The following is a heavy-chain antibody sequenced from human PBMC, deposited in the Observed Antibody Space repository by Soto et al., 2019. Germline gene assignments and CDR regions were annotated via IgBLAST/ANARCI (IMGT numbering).Heavy chain of an antibody. V-gene: IGHV3-9*01. CDR1: GFTFSSYA. Sequence: GGSLRLSCAASGFTFSSYAMSWVRQAPGKGLEWVSCISWSSGSLCYADSVKGRFTISRDNAKNSLYLQMNSLRAEDTALYYCATDPRLGVWAFDIWGQGTMVTVSS. CDR2: ISWSSGSL. J-gene: IGHJ3*02. CDR3: ATDPRLGVWAFDI. D-gene: IGHD3-10*01.